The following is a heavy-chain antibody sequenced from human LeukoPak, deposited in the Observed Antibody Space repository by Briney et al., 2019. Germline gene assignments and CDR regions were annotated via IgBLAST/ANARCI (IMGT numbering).Heavy chain of an antibody. CDR1: GFTFSNFW. J-gene: IGHJ4*02. D-gene: IGHD6-13*01. CDR2: IKQDETEK. V-gene: IGHV3-7*03. CDR3: ATARQIAAAGIGTIDY. Sequence: PGESLRLSCTASGFTFSNFWMGWVRQAPGKGLEWVANIKQDETEKFYLGSVKGRFTISRDNAKNSLYLQMNSLRVEDTALYYCATARQIAAAGIGTIDYWGQGTLVTVSS.